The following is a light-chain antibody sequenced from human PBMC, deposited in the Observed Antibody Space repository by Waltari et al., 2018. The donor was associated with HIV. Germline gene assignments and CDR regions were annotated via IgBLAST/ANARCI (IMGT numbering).Light chain of an antibody. CDR3: SSHTSSSPWV. Sequence: QSALTQPASVSGSPGQSITISCPGTSSDVGAYIYVSWYQQHPGKAPTLMIYDVINRPSGFSNRFSGYKSGNTASLTISGLHAEDEADYYCSSHTSSSPWVFGGGTKVTVL. CDR1: SSDVGAYIY. V-gene: IGLV2-14*03. J-gene: IGLJ3*02. CDR2: DVI.